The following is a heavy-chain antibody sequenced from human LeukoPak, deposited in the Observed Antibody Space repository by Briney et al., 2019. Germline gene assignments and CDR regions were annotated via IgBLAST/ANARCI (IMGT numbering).Heavy chain of an antibody. V-gene: IGHV1-69*05. D-gene: IGHD2-21*01. CDR1: GGTFSSYA. CDR3: ARQNLWLGPGTEYYYYYMDV. CDR2: IIPIFGTA. J-gene: IGHJ6*03. Sequence: GASVKVSCKASGGTFSSYAISWVRQAPGQGLEWMGGIIPIFGTANYAQKFQGRVTITTDESTSTAYMELSSLRSEDTAVYYCARQNLWLGPGTEYYYYYMDVWGKGTTVTVSS.